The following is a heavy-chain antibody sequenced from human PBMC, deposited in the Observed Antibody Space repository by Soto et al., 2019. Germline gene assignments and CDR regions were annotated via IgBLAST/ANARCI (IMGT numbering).Heavy chain of an antibody. Sequence: GGSLRLSCAASGFTFSDYIMHWARQAPGEGLEWVAMVLHDGNNKYYADSVKGRFTISRDNAKNSLYLQMNSLRAEDTAVYYCARVLVFYGGFDPWGQGTLVTVSS. J-gene: IGHJ5*02. CDR3: ARVLVFYGGFDP. V-gene: IGHV3-30-3*01. CDR1: GFTFSDYI. CDR2: VLHDGNNK. D-gene: IGHD2-21*02.